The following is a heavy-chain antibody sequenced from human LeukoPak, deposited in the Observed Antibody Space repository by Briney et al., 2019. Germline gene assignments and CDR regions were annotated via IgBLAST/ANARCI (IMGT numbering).Heavy chain of an antibody. CDR1: GFTISSYW. J-gene: IGHJ4*02. D-gene: IGHD5-24*01. Sequence: PGGSLRLSCAGSGFTISSYWMHWVRQAPGKGLVWVSRIHSDGRITTYADSVKGRFTISKDTARNTLYLQMNTLRVEDTAVYYCARAQDTYNSLYFDYWGQGALVTVSS. CDR2: IHSDGRIT. CDR3: ARAQDTYNSLYFDY. V-gene: IGHV3-74*01.